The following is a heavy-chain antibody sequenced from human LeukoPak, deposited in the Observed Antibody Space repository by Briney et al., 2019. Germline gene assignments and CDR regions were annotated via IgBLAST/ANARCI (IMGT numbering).Heavy chain of an antibody. V-gene: IGHV3-23*01. CDR3: AKAAAAPGFDF. J-gene: IGHJ4*02. D-gene: IGHD6-13*01. CDR2: VSGSGDRM. Sequence: GASVKVSCKASGGTFSSYAMSWVRQAPGKGLEWVATVSGSGDRMYHADSVKGRFTISRDNSKNTIYLQMNSLRAEDTALYYCAKAAAAPGFDFWGQGTLVTVSS. CDR1: GGTFSSYA.